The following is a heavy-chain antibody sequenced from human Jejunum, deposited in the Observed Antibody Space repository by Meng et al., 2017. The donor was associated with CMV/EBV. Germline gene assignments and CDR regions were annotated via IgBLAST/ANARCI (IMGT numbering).Heavy chain of an antibody. D-gene: IGHD3-3*01. CDR2: ICTGDTT. Sequence: CVVPGLTPSIRPMNWVRQAPGKGLEWVSVICTGDTTHYADFVKGRFTISRDDSKNILYLQMNSLRAEDTALYYCAVGYDSRKVAYWGQGTLVTVSS. V-gene: IGHV3-53*01. CDR3: AVGYDSRKVAY. CDR1: GLTPSIRP. J-gene: IGHJ4*02.